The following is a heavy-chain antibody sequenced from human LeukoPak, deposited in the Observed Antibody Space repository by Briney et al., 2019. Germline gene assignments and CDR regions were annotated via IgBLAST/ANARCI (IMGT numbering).Heavy chain of an antibody. V-gene: IGHV3-30*18. J-gene: IGHJ4*02. CDR2: ISYDGSNK. CDR1: GFTFSSYG. CDR3: AKDRGMAVAGIDY. D-gene: IGHD6-19*01. Sequence: PGRSLRLSCAASGFTFSSYGMHWVRQAPGKGLEWVAVISYDGSNKYYADSVKGRFTISRDNSKNTLYLQMNSLRAEDTAVYYCAKDRGMAVAGIDYWGQGTLVTVSS.